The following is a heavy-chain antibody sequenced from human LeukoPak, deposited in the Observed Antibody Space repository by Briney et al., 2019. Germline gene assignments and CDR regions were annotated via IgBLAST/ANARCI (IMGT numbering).Heavy chain of an antibody. D-gene: IGHD2-15*01. J-gene: IGHJ3*02. CDR3: ARRYCSGGSCYSERGAFDI. Sequence: PGGSLRLSCAASGFTFSSYAMSWVRQAPGKGLEWVSAISGSGGSTYYADSVKGRFTISRDNSKNTLYLQMNSLRAEDTAVYYCARRYCSGGSCYSERGAFDIWGQGTMVTVSS. CDR1: GFTFSSYA. CDR2: ISGSGGST. V-gene: IGHV3-23*01.